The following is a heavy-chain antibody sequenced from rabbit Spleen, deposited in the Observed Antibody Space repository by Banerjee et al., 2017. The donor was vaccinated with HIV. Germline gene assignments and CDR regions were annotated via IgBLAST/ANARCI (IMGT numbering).Heavy chain of an antibody. J-gene: IGHJ4*01. CDR1: GFSFSSAYY. V-gene: IGHV1S40*01. Sequence: QSLEESGGDRVKPGASLTLTCTASGFSFSSAYYMCWVRQAPGKGLECITCIYGGSGGSTWYASWAKGRFTISKTSSTTVTLQLTSLTAADTATYFCARGSAAMTMVITGFYFNLWGPGTLVTVS. CDR2: IYGGSGGST. D-gene: IGHD2-1*01. CDR3: ARGSAAMTMVITGFYFNL.